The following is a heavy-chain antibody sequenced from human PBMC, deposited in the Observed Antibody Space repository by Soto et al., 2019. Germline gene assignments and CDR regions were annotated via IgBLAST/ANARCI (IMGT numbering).Heavy chain of an antibody. Sequence: ASVKVSCKASGGTFSSYAISWVRQAPGQGLEWMGGIIPIFGTANYAQKFQGRVTITADESTSTAYMELSSLRSEDTAVYYCARLDWEPHPNYNWFDPWGQGTLVTVSS. CDR1: GGTFSSYA. CDR2: IIPIFGTA. D-gene: IGHD1-26*01. V-gene: IGHV1-69*13. J-gene: IGHJ5*02. CDR3: ARLDWEPHPNYNWFDP.